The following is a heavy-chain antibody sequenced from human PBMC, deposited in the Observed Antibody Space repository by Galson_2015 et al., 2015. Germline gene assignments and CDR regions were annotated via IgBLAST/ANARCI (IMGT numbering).Heavy chain of an antibody. CDR2: INSDGSST. Sequence: SLRLSCAASGFTFSTYWMHWVRQAPGKGLVWVSRINSDGSSTSYADSVKGRFTISRDNAKNTLYLQMNSLRAEDTAVYYCARARSGDYIHYYYYMDVWAKGPRSPFP. J-gene: IGHJ6*03. CDR3: ARARSGDYIHYYYYMDV. D-gene: IGHD4-17*01. CDR1: GFTFSTYW. V-gene: IGHV3-74*01.